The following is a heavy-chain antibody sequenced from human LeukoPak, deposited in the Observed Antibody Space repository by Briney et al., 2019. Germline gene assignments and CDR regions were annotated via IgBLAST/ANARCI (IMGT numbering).Heavy chain of an antibody. Sequence: PSETLSLTCTVSGGSISSYYWSWVRQPPGKGLEWIGYIYYSGSTNYNPSLKSRVTISVDTSKNQFSLKLSSVTAADTAVYYCASFTMTYLPDVWGQGTTVTVSS. CDR2: IYYSGST. J-gene: IGHJ6*02. V-gene: IGHV4-59*01. D-gene: IGHD3-22*01. CDR1: GGSISSYY. CDR3: ASFTMTYLPDV.